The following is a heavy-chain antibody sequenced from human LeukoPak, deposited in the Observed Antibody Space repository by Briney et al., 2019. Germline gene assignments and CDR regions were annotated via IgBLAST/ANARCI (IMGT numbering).Heavy chain of an antibody. J-gene: IGHJ4*02. CDR3: ATSSPNFGSGSYYQY. V-gene: IGHV3-53*01. CDR2: IYSGGST. Sequence: PGGSLRLSCAASGFSVSSNFMSWVRQAPGKGLEWVSLIYSGGSTYYADSVKGRLTISRDKSKNTLYLQMNSLRAEDTAMYYCATSSPNFGSGSYYQYWGQGTLVTVSS. D-gene: IGHD3-10*01. CDR1: GFSVSSNF.